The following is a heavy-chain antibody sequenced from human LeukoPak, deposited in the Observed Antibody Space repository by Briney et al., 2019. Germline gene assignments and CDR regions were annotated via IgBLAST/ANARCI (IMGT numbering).Heavy chain of an antibody. Sequence: ASVKVSCKASGYKFTTYAMHWVRQAPGQRLEWMGSINTVNGDTKYSQEFQARVTITRDTSASTVYMELSSLRSEDMAVYYCARGPYYYDTSGYYSPPLYYFDYWGQGTLVTVSS. CDR1: GYKFTTYA. J-gene: IGHJ4*02. V-gene: IGHV1-3*03. CDR2: INTVNGDT. D-gene: IGHD3-22*01. CDR3: ARGPYYYDTSGYYSPPLYYFDY.